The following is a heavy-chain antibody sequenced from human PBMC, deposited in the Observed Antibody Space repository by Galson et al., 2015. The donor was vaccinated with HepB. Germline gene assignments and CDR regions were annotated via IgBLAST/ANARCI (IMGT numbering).Heavy chain of an antibody. CDR2: ISYDGSNK. CDR3: AKDLQTIAVAGTYNWFDP. D-gene: IGHD6-19*01. J-gene: IGHJ5*02. Sequence: SLRLSCAASGFTFSSYGMHWVRQAPGKGLEWVAVISYDGSNKYYADSVKGRFTISRDNSKNTLYLQMNSLRAEDTAVYYCAKDLQTIAVAGTYNWFDPWGQGTLVTVSS. V-gene: IGHV3-30*18. CDR1: GFTFSSYG.